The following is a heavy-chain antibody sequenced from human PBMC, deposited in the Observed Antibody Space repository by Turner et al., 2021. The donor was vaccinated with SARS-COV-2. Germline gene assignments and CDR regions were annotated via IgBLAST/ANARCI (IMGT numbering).Heavy chain of an antibody. CDR3: AKQLGLYSNPMYYFDY. CDR1: GFTFSTYA. V-gene: IGHV3-30*18. CDR2: ISYDGNNK. J-gene: IGHJ4*02. D-gene: IGHD4-4*01. Sequence: QVQLVESGGGVVQPGRSLRLSCAASGFTFSTYAIHWVRQAPGKGLEWGALISYDGNNKYYADSVKGRFTISRDNSKNTLYLQMNSLRAEDTAVYYCAKQLGLYSNPMYYFDYWGQGTLVTVSS.